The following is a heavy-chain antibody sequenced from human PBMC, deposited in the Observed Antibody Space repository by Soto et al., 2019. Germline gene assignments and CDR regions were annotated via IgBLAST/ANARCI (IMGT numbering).Heavy chain of an antibody. CDR3: ARVGRLITAAGLLDA. J-gene: IGHJ5*02. Sequence: SETLSLTCTISNGSIGSHYWTWIRQPPGKGLEWIGHIYYSGSTNYNPSLKSRLTLSLDTSKNQFSLKLTSVTAADTAVYYCARVGRLITAAGLLDAWGQGTLVTVSS. D-gene: IGHD6-13*01. CDR1: NGSIGSHY. V-gene: IGHV4-59*11. CDR2: IYYSGST.